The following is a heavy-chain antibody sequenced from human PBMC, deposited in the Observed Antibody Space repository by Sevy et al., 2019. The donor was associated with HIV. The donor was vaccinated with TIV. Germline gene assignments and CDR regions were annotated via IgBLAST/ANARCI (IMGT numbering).Heavy chain of an antibody. V-gene: IGHV1-69*13. CDR1: GGTFSSYA. Sequence: ASVKVSCKASGGTFSSYAISWVRQAPGQGLEWMGGIIPIFGTANYAQKFQGRVTITADESTSTAYMELSSLRSEDTAVYYCARGVVTARNDYYYYGMDVWGQGTTVTVSS. CDR2: IIPIFGTA. CDR3: ARGVVTARNDYYYYGMDV. D-gene: IGHD2-21*02. J-gene: IGHJ6*02.